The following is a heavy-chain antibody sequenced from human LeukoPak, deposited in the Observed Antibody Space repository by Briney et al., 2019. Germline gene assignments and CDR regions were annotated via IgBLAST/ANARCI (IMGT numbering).Heavy chain of an antibody. J-gene: IGHJ6*02. CDR1: GFTFSSYG. CDR3: AEDSDGMDV. V-gene: IGHV3-23*01. Sequence: GGSLRLSCAASGFTFSSYGMNWVRQVPGKGLEWVSTISGSGGSTYYADSVKGRFTMSRDNSKNTLYLQMNSLRAEDTAVYYCAEDSDGMDVWGQGTTVTVSS. CDR2: ISGSGGST.